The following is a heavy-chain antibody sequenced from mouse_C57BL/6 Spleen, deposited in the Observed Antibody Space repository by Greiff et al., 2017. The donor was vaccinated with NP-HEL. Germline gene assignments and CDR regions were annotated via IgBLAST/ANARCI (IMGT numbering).Heavy chain of an antibody. CDR3: ASGYYDYLFDY. CDR2: IYPGGGYT. CDR1: GYTFTNYW. V-gene: IGHV1-63*01. Sequence: QVQLQQSGAELVRPGTSVKMSCKASGYTFTNYWIGWAKQRPGHGLEWIGDIYPGGGYTNYNEKFKGKATLTADKSSSTAYMQFSSLTSADSAIYYCASGYYDYLFDYWSQGTTLTVSS. D-gene: IGHD2-4*01. J-gene: IGHJ2*01.